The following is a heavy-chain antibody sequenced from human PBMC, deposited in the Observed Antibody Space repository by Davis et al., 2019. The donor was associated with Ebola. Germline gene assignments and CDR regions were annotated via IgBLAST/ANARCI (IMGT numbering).Heavy chain of an antibody. J-gene: IGHJ4*02. D-gene: IGHD1/OR15-1a*01. Sequence: SETLSLTCAVSGGSFSGYYWSWIRQPPGKGLEWIGEINHSGSTNYNPSLKSRVTISVDTSKNQFSLRLTSVTAADTAIYYCARRYNWDTHLDYWGQGTLVTVSS. V-gene: IGHV4-34*01. CDR1: GGSFSGYY. CDR2: INHSGST. CDR3: ARRYNWDTHLDY.